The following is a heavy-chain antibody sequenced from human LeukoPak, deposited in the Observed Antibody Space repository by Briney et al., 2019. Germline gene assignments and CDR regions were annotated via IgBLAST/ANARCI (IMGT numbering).Heavy chain of an antibody. J-gene: IGHJ4*02. CDR2: INWNGGST. V-gene: IGHV3-20*04. D-gene: IGHD5-24*01. Sequence: GGSLRLSCAASGFTFNDYGMSWVRQPPGKGLEWVSAINWNGGSTGYAGSVKGRFTISRDNAKNSLYLQMNSLRAEDTAVYYCARETGDGYNYFWNWGQGTLVTVSS. CDR3: ARETGDGYNYFWN. CDR1: GFTFNDYG.